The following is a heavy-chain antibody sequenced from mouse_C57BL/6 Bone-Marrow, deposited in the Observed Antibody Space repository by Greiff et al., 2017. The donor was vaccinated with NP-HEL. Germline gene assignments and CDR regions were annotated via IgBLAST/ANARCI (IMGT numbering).Heavy chain of an antibody. CDR3: RRMIYYYGSSSFDY. V-gene: IGHV1-83*01. CDR1: YTFTDYYM. CDR2: YPGSGNTY. Sequence: VQLQQSAPELVKPGASVKMSCKASGYTFTDYYMHWVKQKPGKGLEWIGEIYPGSGNTYYNEKFKGKATLTADTSSSTAYMQLNSLTSEDSAVYFCARRMIYYYGSSSFDYWGQGTTLTVSS. D-gene: IGHD1-1*01. J-gene: IGHJ2*01.